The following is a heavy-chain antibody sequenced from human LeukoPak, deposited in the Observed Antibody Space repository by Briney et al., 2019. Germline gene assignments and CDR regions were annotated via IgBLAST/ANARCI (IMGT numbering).Heavy chain of an antibody. V-gene: IGHV1-46*01. CDR3: ATDRAGEGVGDPPRGAFDI. J-gene: IGHJ3*02. D-gene: IGHD3-10*01. CDR2: INPSGGST. CDR1: GYTFTGYY. Sequence: ASVKVSCKASGYTFTGYYMHWVRQAPGQGLEWMGIINPSGGSTSYAQKFQGRVTMTRDTSTSTVYMELSSLRSEDTAVYYCATDRAGEGVGDPPRGAFDIWGQGTMVTVSS.